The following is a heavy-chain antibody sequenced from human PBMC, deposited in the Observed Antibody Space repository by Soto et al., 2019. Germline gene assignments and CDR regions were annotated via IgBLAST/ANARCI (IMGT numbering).Heavy chain of an antibody. V-gene: IGHV3-74*01. J-gene: IGHJ4*02. D-gene: IGHD3-10*01. CDR2: INSDGSSP. CDR1: GFGFSGYW. Sequence: RLSCAASGFGFSGYWMHWVRQAPGKGLVWVSHINSDGSSPTYADSVKGRFTISRDNAKNTLYLQMNSLRTEDSAVYYCAREEGYDSGRYFDYWGLGTLVTVSS. CDR3: AREEGYDSGRYFDY.